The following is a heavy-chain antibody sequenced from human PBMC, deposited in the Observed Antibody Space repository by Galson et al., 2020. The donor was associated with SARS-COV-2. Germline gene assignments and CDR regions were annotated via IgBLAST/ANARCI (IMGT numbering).Heavy chain of an antibody. D-gene: IGHD6-19*01. V-gene: IGHV3-30*01. J-gene: IGHJ3*02. CDR1: GFTFSRYA. CDR3: TRSLAIALTGKWYAFDI. CDR2: MAHDGSVE. Sequence: GESLKVSCAASGFTFSRYAMHWVRQSTGKGLEWVAVMAHDGSVEYYADSGKGRFTVSRDNFRDTLYLQLNSLRAADTAVYFWTRSLAIALTGKWYAFDIWGQGARVT.